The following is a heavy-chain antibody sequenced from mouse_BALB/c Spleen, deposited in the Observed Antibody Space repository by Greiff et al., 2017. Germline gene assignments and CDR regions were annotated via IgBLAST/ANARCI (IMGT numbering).Heavy chain of an antibody. CDR3: AIPYGYDAMDY. D-gene: IGHD1-1*02. Sequence: VQLQESGAELAKPGASVKMSCKASGYTFTSYWMHWVKQRPGQGLEWIGYINPSTGYTEYNQKFKDKATLTADKSSSTAYMQLSSLTSEDSAVYYCAIPYGYDAMDYWGQGTSVTVSS. V-gene: IGHV1-7*01. CDR1: GYTFTSYW. CDR2: INPSTGYT. J-gene: IGHJ4*01.